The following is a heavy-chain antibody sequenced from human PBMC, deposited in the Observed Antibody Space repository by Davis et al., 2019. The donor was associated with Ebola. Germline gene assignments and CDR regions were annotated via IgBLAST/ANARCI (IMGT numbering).Heavy chain of an antibody. CDR3: ATGWWDCSSTSCLHY. CDR1: GFTFSSYE. CDR2: ISSSSSYI. D-gene: IGHD2-2*01. V-gene: IGHV3-21*01. J-gene: IGHJ4*02. Sequence: GGSLRLSCAASGFTFSSYEMNWVRQAPGKGLEWVSSISSSSSYIYYADSVKGRFTISRDNAKNSLYLQMNSLRAEDTAVYYCATGWWDCSSTSCLHYWGRGTLVTVSS.